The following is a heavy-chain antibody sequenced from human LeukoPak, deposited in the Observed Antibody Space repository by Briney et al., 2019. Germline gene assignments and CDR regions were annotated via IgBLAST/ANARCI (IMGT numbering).Heavy chain of an antibody. CDR1: GGSISSSSYY. J-gene: IGHJ3*02. Sequence: SETLSLTCTVSGGSISSSSYYWGWIRQPPGKGLEWIGSIYYSGSTYYNPSLKGRVTISVDTSKNQFSLKLSSVTAADTAVYYCARSSPGPLQLRLPRFAFDIWGQGTMVTVSS. D-gene: IGHD5-18*01. CDR2: IYYSGST. CDR3: ARSSPGPLQLRLPRFAFDI. V-gene: IGHV4-39*01.